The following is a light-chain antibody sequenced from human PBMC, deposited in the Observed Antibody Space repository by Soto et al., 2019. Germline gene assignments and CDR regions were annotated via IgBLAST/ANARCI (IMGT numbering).Light chain of an antibody. CDR1: QSITNY. CDR3: QQSYSRPLT. V-gene: IGKV1-39*01. CDR2: AAS. Sequence: DIQMTQSPSSLSASVGDRVTITCRASQSITNYLNWYQQKVGKAPQLLIYAASTLQSGVPSRFSGIGSGTDFTLPINNLQPEDFATYYCQQSYSRPLTFGGGTKVE. J-gene: IGKJ4*01.